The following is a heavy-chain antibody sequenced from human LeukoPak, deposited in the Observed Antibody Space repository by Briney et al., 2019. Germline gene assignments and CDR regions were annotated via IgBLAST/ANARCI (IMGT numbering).Heavy chain of an antibody. Sequence: GASVKVSFKASGYTFTNYFMHWVRQAPGQGLEWMGWINPNTGGTSYAQKFQGRVTMTRDTSITTVYMELTSLRSDDTAIYFCARVGGSWYLRLGSWGQGTLVTVSS. V-gene: IGHV1-2*02. D-gene: IGHD6-13*01. CDR2: INPNTGGT. CDR3: ARVGGSWYLRLGS. CDR1: GYTFTNYF. J-gene: IGHJ4*02.